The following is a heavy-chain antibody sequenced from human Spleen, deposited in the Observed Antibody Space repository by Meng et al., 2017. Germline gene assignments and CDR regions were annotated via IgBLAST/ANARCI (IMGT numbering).Heavy chain of an antibody. J-gene: IGHJ6*02. CDR3: ARSGYYGSGSSYHYYYYGMDV. V-gene: IGHV4-31*03. Sequence: SETLSLTCTVSGASISSGGYYWSWIRQHPGKGLEWIASIYDSGSTFYNPSLTSRVTISVDRSKKYFSLRLNSVTAADTAVYYCARSGYYGSGSSYHYYYYGMDVWGQGTTVTVSS. CDR1: GASISSGGYY. D-gene: IGHD3-10*01. CDR2: IYDSGST.